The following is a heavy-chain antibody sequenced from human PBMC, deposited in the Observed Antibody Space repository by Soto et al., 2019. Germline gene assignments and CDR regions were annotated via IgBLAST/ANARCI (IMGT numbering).Heavy chain of an antibody. CDR2: IKEDGSEK. CDR1: GFTFSNYW. V-gene: IGHV3-7*01. J-gene: IGHJ4*02. CDR3: SRDVVVGAKALNY. Sequence: GGSLRLSCAASGFTFSNYWMSWVRQAPGKGLEWVANIKEDGSEKHYVDSVKGRFTISRDNAKNSLYLQMSSLRVEDTAVYFCSRDVVVGAKALNYWGQGALVTVSS. D-gene: IGHD2-15*01.